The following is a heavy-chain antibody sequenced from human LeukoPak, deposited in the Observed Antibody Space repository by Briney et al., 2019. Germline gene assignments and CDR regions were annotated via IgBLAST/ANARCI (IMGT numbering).Heavy chain of an antibody. CDR1: GFTFSAYS. Sequence: GGSLRLSCAAPGFTFSAYSMTWIRQAPGKGLEWLAYISSGSEDTLYADSVKGRFTIPRDNAKNSLYLQMNSLTAEDTAVYYCVGPPCLRGGYCSTNSWGQGTLVTVDS. CDR3: VGPPCLRGGYCSTNS. CDR2: ISSGSEDT. J-gene: IGHJ4*02. D-gene: IGHD2-2*01. V-gene: IGHV3-11*03.